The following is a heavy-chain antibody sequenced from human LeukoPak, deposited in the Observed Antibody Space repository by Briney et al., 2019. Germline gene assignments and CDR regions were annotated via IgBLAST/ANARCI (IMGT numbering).Heavy chain of an antibody. CDR3: AKDSGYCSSTSCYYYFDY. Sequence: GGSLRLSCLTSGFTFSTNAMSWVRQAPGKGLEWISGISGSGASTYYADSVTGRFTISRDDSRNTLYLQMNSLRGDDTAVYYCAKDSGYCSSTSCYYYFDYWGQGTLVTVSS. D-gene: IGHD2-2*01. V-gene: IGHV3-23*01. CDR2: ISGSGAST. J-gene: IGHJ4*02. CDR1: GFTFSTNA.